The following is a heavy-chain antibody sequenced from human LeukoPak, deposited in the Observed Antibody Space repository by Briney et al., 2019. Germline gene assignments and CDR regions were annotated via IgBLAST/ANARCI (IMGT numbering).Heavy chain of an antibody. CDR3: ATEAGYYDSSGYTYYYYGMDV. Sequence: ASVKVSCKASGYTFTSYYMHWVRQAPGQGLEWMGIINPSGGSTSYAQKFQGRVTMTEDTSTDTAYMELSSLRSEDTAVYYCATEAGYYDSSGYTYYYYGMDVWGQGTTVTVSS. J-gene: IGHJ6*02. V-gene: IGHV1-46*01. D-gene: IGHD3-22*01. CDR1: GYTFTSYY. CDR2: INPSGGST.